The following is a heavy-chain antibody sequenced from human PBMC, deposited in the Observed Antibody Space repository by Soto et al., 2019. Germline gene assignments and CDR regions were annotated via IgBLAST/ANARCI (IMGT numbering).Heavy chain of an antibody. D-gene: IGHD6-19*01. CDR3: ARGISSGWYEPFDY. J-gene: IGHJ4*02. CDR2: ISYDGSNK. Sequence: GGSLRLSCAASGFTFSSYAMHWVRQAPGKGLEWVAVISYDGSNKYYADSVKGRFTISRDNSKNTLYLQMNSLRAEDTAVYYCARGISSGWYEPFDYWGQGTLVTVSS. V-gene: IGHV3-30-3*01. CDR1: GFTFSSYA.